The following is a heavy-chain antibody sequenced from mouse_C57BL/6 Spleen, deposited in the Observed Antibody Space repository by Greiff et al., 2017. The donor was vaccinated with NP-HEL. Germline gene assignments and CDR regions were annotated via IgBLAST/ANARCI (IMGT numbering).Heavy chain of an antibody. Sequence: QVQLQQPGAELVKPGASVKLSCKASGYTFTSYWMHWVKQRPGQGLEWIGMIHPNSGSTNYNEKFKSKATLTVDKSSSTAYMQLRSLTSEDSAVDYCARADYYGSSYGYAMDYWGQGTSVTVSS. CDR1: GYTFTSYW. V-gene: IGHV1-64*01. CDR3: ARADYYGSSYGYAMDY. J-gene: IGHJ4*01. D-gene: IGHD1-1*01. CDR2: IHPNSGST.